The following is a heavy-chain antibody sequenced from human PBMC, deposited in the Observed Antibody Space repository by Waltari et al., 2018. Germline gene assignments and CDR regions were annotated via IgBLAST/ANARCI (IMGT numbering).Heavy chain of an antibody. J-gene: IGHJ4*02. CDR1: GGSFSGYY. D-gene: IGHD2-15*01. V-gene: IGHV4-34*01. CDR3: ARRGYCSGGSCYALGY. CDR2: INHSGST. Sequence: QVQLQQWGAGLLKPSETLSLTCAVYGGSFSGYYWSWIRQPPGKGLEWIGEINHSGSTNSNPSLKIRVTISVATAKNQFSLKLSSVTAADTAVYYCARRGYCSGGSCYALGYWGQGTLVTVSS.